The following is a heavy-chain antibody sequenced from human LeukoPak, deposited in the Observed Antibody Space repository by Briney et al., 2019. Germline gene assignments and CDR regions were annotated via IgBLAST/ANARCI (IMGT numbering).Heavy chain of an antibody. CDR1: GFTFSSYW. V-gene: IGHV3-7*01. D-gene: IGHD3-16*01. CDR2: IKRDGSEE. J-gene: IGHJ4*02. CDR3: ARRSSPTFSDY. Sequence: GGSLRLSCAGSGFTFSSYWMSWVRQAPGKGLEWVASIKRDGSEEYYVDSVKGRFTISRDNAKNSVYLQMNSLRAEDTAVYYCARRSSPTFSDYWGQGTLVTVSS.